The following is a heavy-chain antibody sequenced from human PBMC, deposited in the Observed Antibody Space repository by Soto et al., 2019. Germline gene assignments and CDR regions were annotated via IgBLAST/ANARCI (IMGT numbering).Heavy chain of an antibody. CDR1: GGTFSSYA. J-gene: IGHJ6*02. CDR3: ARVARGYYYGMDV. D-gene: IGHD3-10*01. CDR2: IIPIFGTA. Sequence: SVKVSCKASGGTFSSYAISWVRQAPGQGLERMGGIIPIFGTANYAQKFQGRVTITADESTSTAYMELSSLRSEDTAVYYCARVARGYYYGMDVWGQGTTVTVSS. V-gene: IGHV1-69*13.